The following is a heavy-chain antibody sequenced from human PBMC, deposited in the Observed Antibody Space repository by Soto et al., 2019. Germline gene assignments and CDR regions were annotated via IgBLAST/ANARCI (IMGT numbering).Heavy chain of an antibody. J-gene: IGHJ6*02. CDR1: GFTFSSSA. Sequence: GGPLRPSCAASGFTFSSSAMHWVRQAPGKGLEWVAVISYDGSNKYYADSVKGRFTISRDNSKNTLYLQMNSLRAEDTAVYYCAREVRRITMIVVVIGSYYYGMDVWGQGTTVTVSS. CDR3: AREVRRITMIVVVIGSYYYGMDV. CDR2: ISYDGSNK. D-gene: IGHD3-22*01. V-gene: IGHV3-30-3*01.